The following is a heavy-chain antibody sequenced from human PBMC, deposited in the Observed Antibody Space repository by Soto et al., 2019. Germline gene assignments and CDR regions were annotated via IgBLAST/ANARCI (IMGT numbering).Heavy chain of an antibody. CDR1: GGSVSSGSYY. J-gene: IGHJ3*02. CDR3: ARDRGGSYLWAFDI. D-gene: IGHD1-26*01. V-gene: IGHV4-61*01. Sequence: QVQLQESGPGLVKPSETLSLTCTVSGGSVSSGSYYWSWIRQPPGKGLEWIGYIYYSGSTNYNPSLKSRVKMSIDTSKNQFSLKLSSVPAADTAVYYCARDRGGSYLWAFDIWGQGTMVTVSS. CDR2: IYYSGST.